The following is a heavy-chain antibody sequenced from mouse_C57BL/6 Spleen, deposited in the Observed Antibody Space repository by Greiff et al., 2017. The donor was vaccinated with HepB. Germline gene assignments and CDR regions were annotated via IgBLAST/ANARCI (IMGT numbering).Heavy chain of an antibody. J-gene: IGHJ1*03. CDR3: ALITTVVATDWYFDV. D-gene: IGHD1-1*01. Sequence: VQLQQSGPELVKPGASVKISCKASGYAFSSSWMNWVKQRPGKGLEWIGRIYPGDGDTNYNGKFKGKATLTADKSSSTAYMQLSSLTSEDSAVYFCALITTVVATDWYFDVWGTGTTGTVSS. CDR2: IYPGDGDT. CDR1: GYAFSSSW. V-gene: IGHV1-82*01.